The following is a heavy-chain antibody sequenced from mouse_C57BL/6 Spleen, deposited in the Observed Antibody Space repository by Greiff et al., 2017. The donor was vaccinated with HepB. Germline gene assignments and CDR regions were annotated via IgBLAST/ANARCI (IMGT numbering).Heavy chain of an antibody. CDR3: ARNPPSDYGSSYVGYFDY. CDR1: GFSLTSYA. CDR2: IWTGGGT. J-gene: IGHJ2*01. Sequence: QVQLKESGPGLVAPSQSLSITCTVSGFSLTSYAISWVRQPPGKGLEWLGVIWTGGGTNYNSALKSRLSISKDNSKSQVFLKMNSLQTDDTARYYWARNPPSDYGSSYVGYFDYWGQGTTLTVSS. V-gene: IGHV2-9-1*01. D-gene: IGHD1-1*01.